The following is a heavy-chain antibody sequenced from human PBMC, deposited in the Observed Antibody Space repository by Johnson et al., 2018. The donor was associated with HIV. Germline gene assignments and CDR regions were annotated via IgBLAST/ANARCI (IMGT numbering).Heavy chain of an antibody. Sequence: QVQLVESGGGVVQPGRSLRLSCAASGFTFSSYAMHWVRQAPGKGLEWVAVISYDGSNKYYADSVKGRSTLSRDNSKNTLYLHMNSLRAEDTAVYYCARDQITAVGNDAFDIWGQGTMVTVSS. CDR3: ARDQITAVGNDAFDI. V-gene: IGHV3-30*04. CDR2: ISYDGSNK. J-gene: IGHJ3*02. CDR1: GFTFSSYA. D-gene: IGHD6-13*01.